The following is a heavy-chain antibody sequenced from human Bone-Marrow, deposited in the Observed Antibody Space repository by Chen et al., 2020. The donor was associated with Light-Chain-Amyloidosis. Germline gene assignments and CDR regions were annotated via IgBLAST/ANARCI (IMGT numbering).Heavy chain of an antibody. V-gene: IGHV4-39*01. CDR3: ASLYRGYNYGRLDY. CDR1: GGSTSSRTYY. D-gene: IGHD5-12*01. J-gene: IGHJ4*02. CDR2: VYHSGST. Sequence: QLQLQESGPGLVKPSETLSLTCAVSGGSTSSRTYYWAWIRQPPGKGLEWVGSVYHSGSTYYNPSLSSRLTISVDTFKNQFSRKLTSVTAADTAVYYCASLYRGYNYGRLDYWGQGALVTVSS.